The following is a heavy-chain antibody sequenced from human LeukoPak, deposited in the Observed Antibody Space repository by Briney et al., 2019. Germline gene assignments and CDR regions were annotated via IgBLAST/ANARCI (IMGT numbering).Heavy chain of an antibody. CDR3: ARGSLNYYDSSGYFNY. V-gene: IGHV4-39*01. Sequence: PSETLSLTCTVSGGSISSSSYYWGWIRQPPGKGLEWIGSIYYSGSTYYNPSLKSRVTISVDTSKNQFSLKLSSVTAADTAVYYCARGSLNYYDSSGYFNYWGQGTLVTVSS. CDR1: GGSISSSSYY. J-gene: IGHJ4*02. D-gene: IGHD3-22*01. CDR2: IYYSGST.